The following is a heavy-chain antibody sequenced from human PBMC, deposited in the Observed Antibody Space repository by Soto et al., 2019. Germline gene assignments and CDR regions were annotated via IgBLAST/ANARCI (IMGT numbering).Heavy chain of an antibody. V-gene: IGHV3-21*03. CDR1: EFSLSTYS. Sequence: PGGSLRLSCTASEFSLSTYSMNWVRQAPGKGLEWVSSISTRSDVYYADSVKGRFTIARDNAKNSLSLQMNSLSAEDTGVYYCAREKTAWPLAYGLEVWGQGTTVTV. CDR3: AREKTAWPLAYGLEV. D-gene: IGHD2-21*02. CDR2: ISTRSDV. J-gene: IGHJ6*02.